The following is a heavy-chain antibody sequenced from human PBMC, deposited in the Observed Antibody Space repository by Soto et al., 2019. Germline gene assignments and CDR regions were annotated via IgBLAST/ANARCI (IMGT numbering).Heavy chain of an antibody. J-gene: IGHJ4*02. Sequence: EVQLLESGGVLVQPGGYPRLSCAAAGFTFSSYAMSCVRQAPGKGLEWVSASSGSGGSTYYPDSVKGRVTISRDNSQNTLYLQMNSLRAEDTAVYYCAQVKWYQLLKGGVYYWGQGTLVTVSS. CDR2: SSGSGGST. D-gene: IGHD2-2*01. CDR3: AQVKWYQLLKGGVYY. CDR1: GFTFSSYA. V-gene: IGHV3-23*01.